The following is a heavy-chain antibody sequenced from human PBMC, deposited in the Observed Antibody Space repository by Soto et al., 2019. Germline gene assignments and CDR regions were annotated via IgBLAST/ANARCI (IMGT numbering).Heavy chain of an antibody. CDR3: ARSQAPGWLLVTRWFDP. Sequence: ASVKVSCKASGYTFTSYGISWVRQAPGQGLEWMGWISAYNGNTNYAQKLQGRVTMATDTSTSTAYMELRSLRSDDTAVYYCARSQAPGWLLVTRWFDPWGQGTLVTVSS. J-gene: IGHJ5*02. CDR1: GYTFTSYG. V-gene: IGHV1-18*01. CDR2: ISAYNGNT. D-gene: IGHD5-12*01.